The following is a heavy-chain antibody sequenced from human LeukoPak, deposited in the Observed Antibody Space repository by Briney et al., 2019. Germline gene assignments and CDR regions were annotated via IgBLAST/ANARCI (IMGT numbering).Heavy chain of an antibody. J-gene: IGHJ2*01. CDR3: ARDPGYPTNWYFDL. CDR1: GGSISSSNW. Sequence: PSGTLSLTCAVSGGSISSSNWWSWVRQPPGKGLEWIGEIYHSGSTNYNPSLKSRVTISVGKSKNQFSLKLSSVTAADTAVYYCARDPGYPTNWYFDLWGRGTLVTVSS. D-gene: IGHD6-13*01. V-gene: IGHV4-4*02. CDR2: IYHSGST.